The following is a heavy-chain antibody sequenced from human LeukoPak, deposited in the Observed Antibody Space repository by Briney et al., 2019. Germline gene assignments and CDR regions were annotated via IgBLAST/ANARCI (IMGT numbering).Heavy chain of an antibody. Sequence: SETLSLTCTVSGGSISSSSYYWGWIRQPPGKGLEWIGSIYYSGSTYYNPSLKSRVTISVDTSKNQFSLKLSSVTAADTAVYYCARDYHGPGYYYGSGSHNDYWGQGTLVTVSS. CDR3: ARDYHGPGYYYGSGSHNDY. J-gene: IGHJ4*02. CDR2: IYYSGST. CDR1: GGSISSSSYY. D-gene: IGHD3-10*01. V-gene: IGHV4-39*07.